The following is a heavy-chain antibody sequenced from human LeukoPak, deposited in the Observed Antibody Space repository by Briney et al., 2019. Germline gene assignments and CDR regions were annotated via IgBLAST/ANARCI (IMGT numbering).Heavy chain of an antibody. CDR3: AKAGYYDSSTDFDY. CDR2: ISWNSGSI. D-gene: IGHD3-22*01. CDR1: GFTFDDYA. Sequence: SLRLSCAASGFTFDDYAMHWVRQAPGKGLEWVSGISWNSGSIGYADSVKGRFTISRDNAKNSLYLQMNSLRAEDTALYYCAKAGYYDSSTDFDYWGQGTLVTVSS. J-gene: IGHJ4*02. V-gene: IGHV3-9*01.